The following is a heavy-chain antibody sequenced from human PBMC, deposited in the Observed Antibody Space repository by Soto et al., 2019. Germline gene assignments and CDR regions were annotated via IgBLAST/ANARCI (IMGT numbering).Heavy chain of an antibody. J-gene: IGHJ6*02. CDR2: MNTDGSDT. Sequence: EMQLVESGGGLVQPGGSLRLSCAASGFTFSSYGMHWVRQAPGKGLVWVSRMNTDGSDTYYADSVKGRFTISRDNSKNTLYLQMNSLRAEDTAVYYCARDHRGILTEPSGYYYYYGMDVWGQGTTVTVSS. D-gene: IGHD3-9*01. CDR3: ARDHRGILTEPSGYYYYYGMDV. CDR1: GFTFSSYG. V-gene: IGHV3-74*01.